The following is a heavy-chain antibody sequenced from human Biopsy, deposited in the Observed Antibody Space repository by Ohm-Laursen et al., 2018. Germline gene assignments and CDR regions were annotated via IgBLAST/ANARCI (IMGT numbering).Heavy chain of an antibody. J-gene: IGHJ4*02. V-gene: IGHV1-46*01. CDR2: INPNNDNT. CDR1: GYTFTSYY. CDR3: ARGPRGLVVITTTALYFDY. D-gene: IGHD3-22*01. Sequence: ASVKVSCKASGYTFTSYYLHWVRQVPGQGLEWMGRINPNNDNTAYAQKFQGRITMTKDTSTSTVYMDLSSLTFDDSAVYYCARGPRGLVVITTTALYFDYWGQGNLVTVSS.